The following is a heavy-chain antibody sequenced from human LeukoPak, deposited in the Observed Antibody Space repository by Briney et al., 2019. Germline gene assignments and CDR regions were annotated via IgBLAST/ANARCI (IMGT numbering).Heavy chain of an antibody. CDR3: ARDGETPGCYDY. J-gene: IGHJ4*02. D-gene: IGHD3-10*01. CDR2: IYTSGST. V-gene: IGHV4-61*02. Sequence: PSQTLSLTCTVSGGSISSGSYYWSWIRQPAGKGLEWIGRIYTSGSTNYNPSLKSRVTISVDTSKNQFSLKLSSVTAADTAVYYCARDGETPGCYDYWGQGTLVTVSS. CDR1: GGSISSGSYY.